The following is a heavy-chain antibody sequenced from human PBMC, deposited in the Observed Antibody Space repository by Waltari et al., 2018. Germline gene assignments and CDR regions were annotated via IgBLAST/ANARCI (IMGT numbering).Heavy chain of an antibody. D-gene: IGHD3-9*01. CDR1: GGSFSGYY. J-gene: IGHJ2*01. Sequence: QVQLQQWGAGLLKPSETLSLTCAVYGGSFSGYYWSWIRQPPGKGLEWIGEIHHSGRTNFHPSLKSRVPISVYTSKTQFSLRLVSVTAAGTAVYYCARQTYNCDILTGRGWDFDLWGRGTLVTVSS. CDR3: ARQTYNCDILTGRGWDFDL. CDR2: IHHSGRT. V-gene: IGHV4-34*01.